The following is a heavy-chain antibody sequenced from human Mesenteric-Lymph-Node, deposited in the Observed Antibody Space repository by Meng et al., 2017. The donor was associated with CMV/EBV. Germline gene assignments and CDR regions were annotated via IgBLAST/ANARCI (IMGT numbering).Heavy chain of an antibody. J-gene: IGHJ6*02. CDR1: GFPASSNY. V-gene: IGHV3-53*01. CDR3: ARGLTEWFGELLYGGSLGGMDV. Sequence: GGLLRPSCAAPGFPASSNYMSWVRQARGRGRGWVTVFYSVGSTYYADSVKGRFTNSRDNAKNSLYLQMNSLRAEDTAVYYCARGLTEWFGELLYGGSLGGMDVWGQGTTVTVSS. D-gene: IGHD3-10*01. CDR2: FYSVGST.